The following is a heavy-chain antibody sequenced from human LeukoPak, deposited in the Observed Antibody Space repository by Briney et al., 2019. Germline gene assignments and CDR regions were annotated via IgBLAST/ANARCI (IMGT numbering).Heavy chain of an antibody. J-gene: IGHJ4*02. CDR1: GGSISSYY. CDR2: IYYSGST. Sequence: SETLSLTCTVSGGSISSYYWSWIRQPPGKGLEWIGYIYYSGSTNYNPSLKSRVTISVDTSKNQFSLKLSSVTAADTAVYYCARWDPIGNDFDYWGQGTLVTVSS. D-gene: IGHD1-26*01. CDR3: ARWDPIGNDFDY. V-gene: IGHV4-59*01.